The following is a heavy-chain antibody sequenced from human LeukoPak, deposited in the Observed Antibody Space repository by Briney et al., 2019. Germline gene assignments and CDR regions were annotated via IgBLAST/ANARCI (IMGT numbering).Heavy chain of an antibody. J-gene: IGHJ4*02. CDR1: GFTFSSYA. CDR3: AKVPPLIAVAGWSNYYFVY. D-gene: IGHD6-19*01. Sequence: GGSLRLSCAVSGFTFSSYAMSWVRQAPGKGLEWVSAISGSGGSTYYADSVKGRFTISRDNSKNTLYLQMNSLRAEDTAVYYCAKVPPLIAVAGWSNYYFVYWGQGTLVTVSS. V-gene: IGHV3-23*01. CDR2: ISGSGGST.